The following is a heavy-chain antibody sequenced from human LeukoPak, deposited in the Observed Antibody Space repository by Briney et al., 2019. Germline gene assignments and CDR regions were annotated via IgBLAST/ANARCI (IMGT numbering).Heavy chain of an antibody. CDR3: ARDPSNTSGWYAWADY. V-gene: IGHV1-18*01. Sequence: ASVKVSCKASGFTFTRYGISWVRQAPGQGLEWIGWISAYNGDTKYAQKFQDRLTMTTDTSTSTAYMELRSLRSDDTAVYYCARDPSNTSGWYAWADYWGQGTLVTVSS. J-gene: IGHJ4*02. CDR2: ISAYNGDT. D-gene: IGHD6-19*01. CDR1: GFTFTRYG.